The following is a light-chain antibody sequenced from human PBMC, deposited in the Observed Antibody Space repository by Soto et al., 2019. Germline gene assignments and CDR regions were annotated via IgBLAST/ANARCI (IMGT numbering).Light chain of an antibody. Sequence: DIHMTQSPSSLSPSVGDRVTITCRASQSISTYLNWYQQKPGKAPKLLIYAASSLQRGVPSRFSGSVSGTDFTLTISSLQPEDFATYYCQQSYSTPRTFGQGTKVDIK. V-gene: IGKV1-39*01. J-gene: IGKJ1*01. CDR2: AAS. CDR3: QQSYSTPRT. CDR1: QSISTY.